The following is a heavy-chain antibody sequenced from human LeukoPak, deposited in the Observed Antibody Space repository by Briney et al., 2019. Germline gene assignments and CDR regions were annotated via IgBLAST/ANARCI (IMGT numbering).Heavy chain of an antibody. CDR1: GFTVSSNS. J-gene: IGHJ4*02. CDR2: IYSDNT. CDR3: AKGFDSSWYYFDY. V-gene: IGHV3-53*01. Sequence: PGGSLRLSCTVSGFTVSSNSMSWVRQAPGKGLEWVSFIYSDNTHYSDSVKGRFTISRDNSKNTLYLQMNSLRAEDTAVYYCAKGFDSSWYYFDYWGQGTLVTVSS. D-gene: IGHD6-13*01.